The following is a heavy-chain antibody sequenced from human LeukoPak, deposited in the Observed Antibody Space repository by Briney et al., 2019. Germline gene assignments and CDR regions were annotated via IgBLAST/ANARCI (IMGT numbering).Heavy chain of an antibody. J-gene: IGHJ2*01. Sequence: PSETLSLTCTVSGGSISSYYWNWIRQPPGKGLEWIGYIHYSGSTNYNPTLKSRVTISVDTSKNQFSLKLSSVTAADTAVYYCARHGVGRRPFDLWGRGTLVTVSS. V-gene: IGHV4-59*08. D-gene: IGHD1-26*01. CDR2: IHYSGST. CDR1: GGSISSYY. CDR3: ARHGVGRRPFDL.